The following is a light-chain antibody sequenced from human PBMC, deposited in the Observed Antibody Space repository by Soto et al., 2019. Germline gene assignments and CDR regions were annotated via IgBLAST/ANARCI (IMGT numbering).Light chain of an antibody. Sequence: DIQMTQSPSTLSASVGDRVTITCRASQSISSWLAWYQQKPGKAPKLLIYDASSLESGVPSRLSGSGSGTEVTLTISSRQPDEFATYYCQQYNSYPYTFGQGTKLEIK. CDR3: QQYNSYPYT. CDR1: QSISSW. V-gene: IGKV1-5*01. J-gene: IGKJ2*01. CDR2: DAS.